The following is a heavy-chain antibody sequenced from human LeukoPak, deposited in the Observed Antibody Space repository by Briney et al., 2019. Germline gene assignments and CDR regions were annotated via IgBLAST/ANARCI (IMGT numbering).Heavy chain of an antibody. CDR3: AREVRDYGGLFDY. CDR2: INPNSGGT. Sequence: ASVKVSCKASGYTFTGYYMHWVRQAPGQGLEWMGWINPNSGGTNYAQKFQGWVTMTRDTSISTAYMELSRLRSDDTAVYYCAREVRDYGGLFDYWGQGTLVTVSS. D-gene: IGHD4-23*01. CDR1: GYTFTGYY. V-gene: IGHV1-2*04. J-gene: IGHJ4*02.